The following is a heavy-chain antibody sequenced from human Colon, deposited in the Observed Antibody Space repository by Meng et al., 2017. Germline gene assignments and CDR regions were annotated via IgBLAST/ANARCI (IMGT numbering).Heavy chain of an antibody. D-gene: IGHD1-26*01. V-gene: IGHV7-4-1*02. CDR1: GYSFTSYA. CDR2: IXTNTGNP. J-gene: IGHJ4*02. Sequence: QVQLAQSPSELTNPWASVKASGYSFTSYAMNWVRQAPGQGLEWMGWIXTNTGNPTYAQGFTGRFVFSLDTSVSTAYLQISSLKAEDTAVYYCARGVVGATSGDYWGQGTLVTVSS. CDR3: ARGVVGATSGDY.